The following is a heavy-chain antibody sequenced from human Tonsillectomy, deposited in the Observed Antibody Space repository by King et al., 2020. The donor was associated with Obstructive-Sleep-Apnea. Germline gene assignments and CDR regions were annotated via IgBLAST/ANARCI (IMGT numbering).Heavy chain of an antibody. CDR2: MNCNTGNT. V-gene: IGHV1-8*01. CDR3: TRRRVNDNGGHYYPHDAFDS. CDR1: GYTFTNYD. D-gene: IGHD3-22*01. J-gene: IGHJ3*02. Sequence: VQLVESGAEVKKPGASVKVSCKASGYTFTNYDINWVRQATGQGLEWMGWMNCNTGNTGYAQKFQGRVTMTRDTSISTAYMEVSSLTSEDTAVFYCTRRRVNDNGGHYYPHDAFDSWGQGTMVTVS.